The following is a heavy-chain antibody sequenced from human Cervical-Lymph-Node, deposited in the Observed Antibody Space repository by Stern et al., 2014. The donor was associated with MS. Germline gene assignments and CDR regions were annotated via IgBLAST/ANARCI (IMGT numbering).Heavy chain of an antibody. V-gene: IGHV4-31*03. CDR2: ISYSGNT. J-gene: IGHJ4*02. D-gene: IGHD3-9*01. Sequence: VQLQESGPGPVRPSQTLSLTCTVSGGSITSGGYHWNWIRQPPGKGLEWVGYISYSGNTHFNPSLRGRISITRDTSKRQFSLTLTSVTAADTAVYYCARSTHYNLLTGLDSWGLGALVTVSS. CDR3: ARSTHYNLLTGLDS. CDR1: GGSITSGGYH.